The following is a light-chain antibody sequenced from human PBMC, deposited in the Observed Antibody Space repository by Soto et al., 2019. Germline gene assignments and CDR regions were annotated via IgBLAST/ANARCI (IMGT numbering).Light chain of an antibody. CDR1: QSLLYSSNNKNY. CDR2: WAS. Sequence: DIVMTQSPDSLPVSLGERATINCKSSQSLLYSSNNKNYLAWYQQKPGQPPKLLIFWASTRESGVPDRFSGSGSGTDFTLTISRLQAEDVAVYYCQQYYSTPLTFGGGTKVEIK. V-gene: IGKV4-1*01. J-gene: IGKJ4*01. CDR3: QQYYSTPLT.